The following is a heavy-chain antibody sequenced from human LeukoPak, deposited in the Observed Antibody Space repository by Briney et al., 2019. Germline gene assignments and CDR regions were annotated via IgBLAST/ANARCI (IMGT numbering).Heavy chain of an antibody. CDR1: GFTFSSYG. J-gene: IGHJ4*02. CDR3: AKDSGSSHIAAGVDY. Sequence: GGSLRLSCAASGFTFSSYGMHWVRQAPGKGLEWVAFIRYDGSNKYYADSVKGRFTISRDNSKNTLYLQMNSLRAEDTAVYYCAKDSGSSHIAAGVDYWGQGTLVTVSS. V-gene: IGHV3-30*02. CDR2: IRYDGSNK. D-gene: IGHD6-13*01.